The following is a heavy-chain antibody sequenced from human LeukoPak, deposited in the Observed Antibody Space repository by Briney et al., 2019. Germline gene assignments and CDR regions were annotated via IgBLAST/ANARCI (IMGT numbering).Heavy chain of an antibody. D-gene: IGHD1-20*01. CDR3: ASPRYNWNYPDV. V-gene: IGHV1-2*02. CDR2: ISPNSGDT. J-gene: IGHJ6*03. Sequence: GASVKVSCKASGYTFTDYYLHWVRQAPGQGLEWMGWISPNSGDTNSAQKLQGRVTMTRDTSISTAYMELSWLRTDDTAVYYCASPRYNWNYPDVWGKGTTVTVSS. CDR1: GYTFTDYY.